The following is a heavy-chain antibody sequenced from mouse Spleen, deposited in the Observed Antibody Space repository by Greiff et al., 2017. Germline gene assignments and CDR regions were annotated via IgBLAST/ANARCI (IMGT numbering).Heavy chain of an antibody. CDR3: ARGDYDGFDY. CDR1: GYSITSGYY. CDR2: ISYDGSN. D-gene: IGHD2-4*01. J-gene: IGHJ2*01. Sequence: EVQRVESGPGLVKPSQSLSLTCSVTGYSITSGYYWNWIRQFPGNKLEWMGYISYDGSNNYNPSLKNRISITRDTSKNQFFLKLSSVTTEDTATYYCARGDYDGFDYWGQGTTLTVSS. V-gene: IGHV3-6*01.